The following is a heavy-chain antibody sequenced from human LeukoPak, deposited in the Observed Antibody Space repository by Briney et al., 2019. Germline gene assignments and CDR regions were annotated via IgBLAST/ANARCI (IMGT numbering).Heavy chain of an antibody. V-gene: IGHV4-39*01. D-gene: IGHD3-22*01. CDR1: GGSISSSSYY. Sequence: SETLSLTCTVSGGSISSSSYYWGWIRQPPGKGLEWIGSIYYGGSTYYNPSLKSRVTISVDTSKNQFSLKLSSVTAADTAVYYCARQRGGVVVIDDAFDIWGQGTMVTVSS. CDR2: IYYGGST. CDR3: ARQRGGVVVIDDAFDI. J-gene: IGHJ3*02.